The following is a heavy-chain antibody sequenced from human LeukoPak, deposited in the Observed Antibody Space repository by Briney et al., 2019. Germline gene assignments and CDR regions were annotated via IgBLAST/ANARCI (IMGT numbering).Heavy chain of an antibody. V-gene: IGHV3-74*01. Sequence: GGSLRLSCGASGFSFRSYWMHWVRQAPGKGLVWVSRINNDGSTTADADSVKGRFTITRDNAKNTLYLQMNSLRAEDTAVYYCARGDACALNYWGQGTLVTVSS. CDR2: INNDGSTT. J-gene: IGHJ4*02. CDR3: ARGDACALNY. CDR1: GFSFRSYW.